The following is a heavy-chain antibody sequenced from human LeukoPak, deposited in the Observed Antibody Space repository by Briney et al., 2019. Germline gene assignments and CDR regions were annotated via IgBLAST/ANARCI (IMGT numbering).Heavy chain of an antibody. CDR1: CLSLRHFW. V-gene: IGHV3-74*01. CDR2: INTDGSST. CDR3: ARDSAYCGVYCYSFDY. J-gene: IGHJ4*02. Sequence: GGSLRLLCAGFCLSLRHFWMHGVRQAPGKGLVWVSRINTDGSSTNYADSVKGRFTISRDNAKNTLYLQMNSLRAEDTAVYYCARDSAYCGVYCYSFDYWWQGTLVTVSS. D-gene: IGHD2-21*02.